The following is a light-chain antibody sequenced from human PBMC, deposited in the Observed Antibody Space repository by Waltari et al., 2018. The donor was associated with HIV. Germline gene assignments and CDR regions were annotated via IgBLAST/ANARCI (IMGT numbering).Light chain of an antibody. V-gene: IGLV2-11*01. J-gene: IGLJ2*01. CDR1: SSDVGGFNS. CDR3: CSYAGNYTLI. Sequence: QSALTPPRSVSGSPGQSVTIPCTGTSSDVGGFNSVSWYQQHPGKAPKLMIYDVTKRPSGVPDRFSGSKSGNTASLTISGLQADDEADYYCCSYAGNYTLIFGGGTKLTVL. CDR2: DVT.